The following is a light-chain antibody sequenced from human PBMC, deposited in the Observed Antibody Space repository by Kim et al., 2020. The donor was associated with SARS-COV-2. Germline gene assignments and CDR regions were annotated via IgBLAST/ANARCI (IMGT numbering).Light chain of an antibody. CDR3: LQHKSYPYT. CDR1: QDISNF. Sequence: SASVGDRVTITGRASQDISNFLTWFQQKPAKVPKRLFNAASRWQSGIPSRFSGSGSGTEYSLTISSLQPEDCATYYCLQHKSYPYTLGQGTKREI. V-gene: IGKV1-17*03. J-gene: IGKJ2*01. CDR2: AAS.